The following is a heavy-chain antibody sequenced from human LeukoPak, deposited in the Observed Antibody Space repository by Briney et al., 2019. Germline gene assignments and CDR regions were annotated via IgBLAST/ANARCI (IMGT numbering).Heavy chain of an antibody. Sequence: GGSLRLSCAASGFTFSNSWMSWVPQAPGKGLEWVGRIKSRTDRGTTDYSEPVQGRFPISRYDSKKTPHLQMNSLKTADTDVYYCTTVWFGDSTIDPWGQGTLVTVSS. CDR3: TTVWFGDSTIDP. V-gene: IGHV3-15*01. CDR1: GFTFSNSW. J-gene: IGHJ5*02. D-gene: IGHD3-10*01. CDR2: IKSRTDRGTT.